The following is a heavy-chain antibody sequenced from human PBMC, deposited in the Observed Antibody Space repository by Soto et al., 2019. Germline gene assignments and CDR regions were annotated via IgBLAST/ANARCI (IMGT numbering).Heavy chain of an antibody. CDR1: GLTYSTAW. Sequence: AESLRLSCEVSGLTYSTAWMRWVRQAPGKGLGWVSCINRDGSVTNYADSVKGRSTISRDSAEKTLYLQINSLRADETGVYYCARDDIVVGYYIKKWGQGTTVTVSS. CDR3: ARDDIVVGYYIKK. J-gene: IGHJ6*02. V-gene: IGHV3-74*01. CDR2: INRDGSVT. D-gene: IGHD2-2*01.